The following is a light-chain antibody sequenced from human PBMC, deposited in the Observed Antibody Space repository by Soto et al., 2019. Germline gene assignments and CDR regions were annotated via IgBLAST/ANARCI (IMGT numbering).Light chain of an antibody. CDR1: SSDVGGYNY. J-gene: IGLJ1*01. CDR2: EVN. Sequence: QSALTQPPSASGSPGQSVTISCTGTSSDVGGYNYVSWYQQHPGKAPKLMVYEVNKRPSGVPERFSGSKSSNTPSLTVSGLKAEDEADYYCTSYAGGNNVFGTGTKVTVL. V-gene: IGLV2-8*01. CDR3: TSYAGGNNV.